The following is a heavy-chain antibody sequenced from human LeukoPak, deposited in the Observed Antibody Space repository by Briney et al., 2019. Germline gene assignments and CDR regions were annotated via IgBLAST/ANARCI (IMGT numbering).Heavy chain of an antibody. V-gene: IGHV1-69*13. J-gene: IGHJ4*02. Sequence: SLRVSCKASGVTFSRYAISWVRQTPGQGLERKGGVLPMSGTANYAQKFQGRVTITADESTNTVNMELRSLRPEDTALYYCAGVGYRVGQTERINDFWGQGTLVAVSS. D-gene: IGHD3-16*02. CDR3: AGVGYRVGQTERINDF. CDR1: GVTFSRYA. CDR2: VLPMSGTA.